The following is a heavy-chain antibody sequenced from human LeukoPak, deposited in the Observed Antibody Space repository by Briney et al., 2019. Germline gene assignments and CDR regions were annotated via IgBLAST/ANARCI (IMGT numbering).Heavy chain of an antibody. V-gene: IGHV3-30-3*01. D-gene: IGHD2-2*01. CDR2: ISYDGSNK. Sequence: GGSLRLSRAASGFTFSSYAMHWVRQAPGKGLEWVAVISYDGSNKYYADSVKGRFTISRDNSKNTLYLQMNSLRAEDTAVYYCARGEDIVVVPAAYYYYGMDVWGQGTTVTVSS. J-gene: IGHJ6*02. CDR3: ARGEDIVVVPAAYYYYGMDV. CDR1: GFTFSSYA.